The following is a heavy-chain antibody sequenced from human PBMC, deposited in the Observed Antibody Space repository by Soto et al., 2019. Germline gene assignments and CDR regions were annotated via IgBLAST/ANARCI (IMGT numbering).Heavy chain of an antibody. Sequence: QVLESGGGLVQPGGSLRLSCAASGFAFSNFHMNWVRQAPGKGLQWVATIGGAGNDIHYADSVEGRFTVSRDNSKNTLHLQMDGLRDEDTAIYYCAKRFSDAWEAGMDVWGQGTTVTVSS. CDR2: IGGAGNDI. D-gene: IGHD1-26*01. V-gene: IGHV3-23*01. CDR3: AKRFSDAWEAGMDV. J-gene: IGHJ6*02. CDR1: GFAFSNFH.